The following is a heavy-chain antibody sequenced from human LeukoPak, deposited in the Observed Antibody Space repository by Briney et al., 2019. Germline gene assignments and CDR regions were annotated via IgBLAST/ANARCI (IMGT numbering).Heavy chain of an antibody. Sequence: GASVTVSCKASGYSFTNYWLHWVRQAPGQGLEWMGLINPTGGSTGYVQKFQGRVTMTRDMSTSTDYMELSSLRSEDTAVYYCAKDRVGASPPISWGQGTLVTVSS. CDR3: AKDRVGASPPIS. CDR1: GYSFTNYW. D-gene: IGHD1-26*01. CDR2: INPTGGST. V-gene: IGHV1-46*01. J-gene: IGHJ4*02.